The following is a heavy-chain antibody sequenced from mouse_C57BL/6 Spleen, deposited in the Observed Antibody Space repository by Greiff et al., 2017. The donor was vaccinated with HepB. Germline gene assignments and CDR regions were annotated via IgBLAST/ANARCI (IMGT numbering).Heavy chain of an antibody. CDR2: INPNNGGT. CDR3: ARPLTTVVATPFAY. D-gene: IGHD1-1*01. V-gene: IGHV1-18*01. CDR1: GYTFTDYN. J-gene: IGHJ3*01. Sequence: VQLKQSGPELVKPGASVKIPCKASGYTFTDYNMDWVKQSHGKSLEWIGDINPNNGGTIYNQKFKGKATLTVDKSSSTAYMELRSLTSEDTAVYYCARPLTTVVATPFAYWGQGTLVTVSA.